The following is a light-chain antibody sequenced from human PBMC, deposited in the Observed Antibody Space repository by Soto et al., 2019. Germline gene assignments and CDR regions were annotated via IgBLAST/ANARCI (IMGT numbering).Light chain of an antibody. CDR1: SSNIGYKY. CDR3: ATWDNSLRGVV. CDR2: MNS. J-gene: IGLJ2*01. V-gene: IGLV1-47*01. Sequence: QSVLAQPPSASGSPGQTVTISCSGSSSNIGYKYVCWYQHLPGAAPELLICMNSQRPSGVPDRFSASKSGTSASLAISGLRSEDEADYYCATWDNSLRGVVFGGGTKLTVL.